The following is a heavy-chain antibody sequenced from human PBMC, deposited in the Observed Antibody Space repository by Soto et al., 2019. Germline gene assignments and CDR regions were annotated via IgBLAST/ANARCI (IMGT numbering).Heavy chain of an antibody. CDR3: ARGDDFWSGFTFDY. Sequence: GGSLRLSCAASGFTFSSYSMNWVRQAQGKGLEWVSYISSSSSTIYYADSVKGRFTISRDNAKNSLYLQMNSLRDEDTAVYYCARGDDFWSGFTFDYWGQGTLVTVSS. CDR2: ISSSSSTI. V-gene: IGHV3-48*02. D-gene: IGHD3-3*01. CDR1: GFTFSSYS. J-gene: IGHJ4*02.